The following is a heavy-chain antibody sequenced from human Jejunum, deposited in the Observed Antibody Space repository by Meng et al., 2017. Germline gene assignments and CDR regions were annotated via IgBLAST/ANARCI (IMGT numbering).Heavy chain of an antibody. CDR1: GFTFSSHE. J-gene: IGHJ5*02. CDR3: ARQMIPHSSGWYP. Sequence: GGPLRLSCAASGFTFSSHEMNWVRQAPGKGLEWVSYITSSGSTIYYADSVRGRFTISRDNAKNSLFLQMNSLRAEDTAVYYCARQMIPHSSGWYPWGQGTLVTVSS. D-gene: IGHD6-19*01. V-gene: IGHV3-48*03. CDR2: ITSSGSTI.